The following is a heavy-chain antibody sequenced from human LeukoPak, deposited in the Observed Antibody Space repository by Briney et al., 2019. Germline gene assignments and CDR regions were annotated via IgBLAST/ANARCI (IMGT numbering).Heavy chain of an antibody. V-gene: IGHV4-59*10. J-gene: IGHJ4*02. CDR2: IYTSGST. CDR3: ARAIWFGEGHDY. CDR1: GGSFSGYY. D-gene: IGHD3-10*01. Sequence: SETLSLTCAVYGGSFSGYYWSWIRQPAGRGLEWIGRIYTSGSTNYNPSLKSRVTISVSTSKNQFSLQLTSVTAADTAVYYCARAIWFGEGHDYWGQGTLVTVSS.